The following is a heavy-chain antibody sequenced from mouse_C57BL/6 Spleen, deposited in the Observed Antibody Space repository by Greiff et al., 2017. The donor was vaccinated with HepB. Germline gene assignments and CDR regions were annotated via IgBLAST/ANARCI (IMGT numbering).Heavy chain of an antibody. V-gene: IGHV6-6*01. CDR2: IRNKANNHAT. Sequence: EVKVEESGGGLVQPGGSMKLSCAASGFTFSDAWMDWVRQSPEKGLEWVAEIRNKANNHATYYAESVKGRFTISRDDSKSSVYLQMNSLRAEDTGSYYCTRRDGYWYYFDYWGQGTTLTVSS. J-gene: IGHJ2*01. D-gene: IGHD2-3*01. CDR3: TRRDGYWYYFDY. CDR1: GFTFSDAW.